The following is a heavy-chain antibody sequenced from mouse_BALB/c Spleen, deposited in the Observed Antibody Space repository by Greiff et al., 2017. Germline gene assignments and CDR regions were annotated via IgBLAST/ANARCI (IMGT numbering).Heavy chain of an antibody. CDR3: ARLNHSDWDGFAY. CDR2: ISYSGST. J-gene: IGHJ3*01. CDR1: GDSITSGY. V-gene: IGHV3-8*02. D-gene: IGHD4-1*01. Sequence: EVQLQQSGPSLVKPSQTLSLTCSVTGDSITSGYWNWIRKFPGNKLEYMGYISYSGSTYYNPSLKSRISITRDTSKNQYYLQLNSVTTEDTATYYCARLNHSDWDGFAYWGQGTLVTVSA.